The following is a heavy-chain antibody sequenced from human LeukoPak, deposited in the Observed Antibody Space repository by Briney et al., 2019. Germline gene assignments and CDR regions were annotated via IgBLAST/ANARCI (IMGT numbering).Heavy chain of an antibody. D-gene: IGHD5-12*01. Sequence: SETLSLTCTVSGGSISSYYWSWIRQPPGKGLEWIGYIYYSGSTNYNPSLKSRVTISVDTSKNQFSLKLSSVTAAATAVYYCASSGSGYDYDNYYYYYMDVWGKGTTATVPS. CDR2: IYYSGST. CDR3: ASSGSGYDYDNYYYYYMDV. CDR1: GGSISSYY. J-gene: IGHJ6*03. V-gene: IGHV4-59*01.